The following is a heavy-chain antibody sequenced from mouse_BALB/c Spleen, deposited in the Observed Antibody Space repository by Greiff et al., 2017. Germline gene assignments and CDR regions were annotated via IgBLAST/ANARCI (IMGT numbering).Heavy chain of an antibody. CDR1: GFTFTDYY. V-gene: IGHV7-3*02. CDR3: ARVSRLRGYFDV. CDR2: IRNKANGYTT. D-gene: IGHD1-2*01. J-gene: IGHJ1*01. Sequence: EVKLVESGGGLVQPGGSLRLSCATSGFTFTDYYMSWVRQPPGKALEWLGFIRNKANGYTTEYSASVKGRFTISRDNSQSILYLQMNTLRAEDSATYYWARVSRLRGYFDVWGAGTTVTVSS.